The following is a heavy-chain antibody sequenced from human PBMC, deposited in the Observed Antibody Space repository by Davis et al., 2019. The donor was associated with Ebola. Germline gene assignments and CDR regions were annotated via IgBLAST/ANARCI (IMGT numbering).Heavy chain of an antibody. D-gene: IGHD1-7*01. CDR3: VRGLEL. CDR2: IGPTGDT. V-gene: IGHV3-13*01. CDR1: GVIFSNYD. Sequence: GESLKISCVVSGVIFSNYDMHWVRQAPGKGLEWISAIGPTGDTYYPDSVKGRFTVSRENAKNSLYLQMNSLRAGDTAVYYCVRGLELWGQGTMVTVSS. J-gene: IGHJ4*02.